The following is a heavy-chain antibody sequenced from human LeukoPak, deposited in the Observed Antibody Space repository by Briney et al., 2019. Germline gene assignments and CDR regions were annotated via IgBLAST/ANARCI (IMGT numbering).Heavy chain of an antibody. D-gene: IGHD3-3*01. CDR2: IYYSAST. CDR1: GGSISSSSYY. J-gene: IGHJ4*02. CDR3: ARDAPDYDFWSGYYLDY. Sequence: SETLSLTCTVSGGSISSSSYYWGWIRQPPGKGLEWIVSIYYSASTYYNPSHKSRVTISVDTSKNQFSLKLSSVTAADTAVYYCARDAPDYDFWSGYYLDYWGQGTLVTVSS. V-gene: IGHV4-39*07.